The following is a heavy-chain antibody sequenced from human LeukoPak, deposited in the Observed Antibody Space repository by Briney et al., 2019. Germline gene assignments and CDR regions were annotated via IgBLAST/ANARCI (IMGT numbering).Heavy chain of an antibody. D-gene: IGHD1-1*01. CDR1: GFTFTTYA. J-gene: IGHJ6*02. Sequence: GGSLRLSCAASGFTFTTYAMCWVRHAPGKGLEWVSCIGNSGGDTVYADSVRGRFTVSRDTSKNTLYLQMDTLRAEDTAVYYCASRRRAGTGHHMDVWGQGTTVTVSS. V-gene: IGHV3-23*01. CDR3: ASRRRAGTGHHMDV. CDR2: IGNSGGDT.